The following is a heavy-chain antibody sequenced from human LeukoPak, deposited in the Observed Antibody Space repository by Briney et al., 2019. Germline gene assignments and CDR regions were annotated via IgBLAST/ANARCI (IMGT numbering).Heavy chain of an antibody. D-gene: IGHD6-13*01. CDR1: VGSISFFY. CDR3: ARLGKRDGSSWLDS. Sequence: PSDTLSLTCTVSVGSISFFYWGWIRQPPGQGLEWIGYIYYSGSTNYNPSLKSRVTISVDMSKNQFSLKLTSVTAADTAVYYCARLGKRDGSSWLDSWGQGTLVTVSS. V-gene: IGHV4-59*08. J-gene: IGHJ4*02. CDR2: IYYSGST.